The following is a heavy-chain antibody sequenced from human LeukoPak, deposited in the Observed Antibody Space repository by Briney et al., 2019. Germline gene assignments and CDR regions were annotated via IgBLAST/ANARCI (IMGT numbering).Heavy chain of an antibody. CDR3: ARGGTVAGRSPGKFDY. Sequence: KPSETLTLTCTASGGTISSYYWSWIRQPPGKGLEWIGNIYYSGSTNYNPSLKSRVTISVDTSKNQLSLKLTSVTAADTAVYYCARGGTVAGRSPGKFDYWGQGALVTVSS. CDR1: GGTISSYY. D-gene: IGHD6-19*01. CDR2: IYYSGST. J-gene: IGHJ4*02. V-gene: IGHV4-59*01.